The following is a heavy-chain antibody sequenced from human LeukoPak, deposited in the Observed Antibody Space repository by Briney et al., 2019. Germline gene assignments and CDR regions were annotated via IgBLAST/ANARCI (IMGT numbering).Heavy chain of an antibody. CDR2: THHTGDT. J-gene: IGHJ4*02. V-gene: IGHV4-59*08. D-gene: IGHD1-26*01. Sequence: PSETLSLTCTVSGGSISTYYWTWLRQPPGKGLEWIAYTHHTGDTNYNPSLKSRVSISLDTSKNQYSLKLHSVTAADTAVYYCARHGPIGPKRGYFDHWGQGALVTVSS. CDR1: GGSISTYY. CDR3: ARHGPIGPKRGYFDH.